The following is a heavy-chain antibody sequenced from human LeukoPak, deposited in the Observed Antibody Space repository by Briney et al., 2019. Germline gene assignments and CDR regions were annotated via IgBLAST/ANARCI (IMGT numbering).Heavy chain of an antibody. Sequence: SQTLSLTCTVSGGSISSGGYYWSWIRQPPVKGLEWIGYSYYSGSTYYNPSLKSRVTISVDTSKNQFSLKLSSVTAADTAVYYCARKTRSKAVDYWGQGTLVTVSS. CDR1: GGSISSGGYY. CDR3: ARKTRSKAVDY. V-gene: IGHV4-31*03. D-gene: IGHD3-10*01. CDR2: SYYSGST. J-gene: IGHJ4*02.